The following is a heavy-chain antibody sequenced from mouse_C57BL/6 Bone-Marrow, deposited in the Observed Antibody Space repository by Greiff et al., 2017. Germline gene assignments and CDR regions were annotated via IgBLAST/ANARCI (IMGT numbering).Heavy chain of an antibody. Sequence: EVQLQQSGPELVKPGASVKISCKASGYTFTDYYMNWVKQSHGKSLEWIGDINPNNGGTSYNQKFKGKATLTVDKSSSTAYMELRSLTSEDSAVYYCARWDELYWGQGTSVTVSS. D-gene: IGHD4-1*01. CDR2: INPNNGGT. CDR3: ARWDELY. J-gene: IGHJ4*01. CDR1: GYTFTDYY. V-gene: IGHV1-26*01.